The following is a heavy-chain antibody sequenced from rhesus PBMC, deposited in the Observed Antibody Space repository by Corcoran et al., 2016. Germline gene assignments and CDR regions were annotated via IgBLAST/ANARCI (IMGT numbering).Heavy chain of an antibody. Sequence: QVQLQESGPGLVKPSETLSLTCAFSGGSVSSSNWWSWIRQPPEKGLEWIGYISGSSGSTYYNPSLTRRVTISKDPSKNQCSLKLSSGTAADTAVYYCAREDPGGIAAAGVDYWGQGVLVTVSS. CDR3: AREDPGGIAAAGVDY. D-gene: IGHD6-43*01. V-gene: IGHV4S19*01. J-gene: IGHJ4*01. CDR2: ISGSSGST. CDR1: GGSVSSSNW.